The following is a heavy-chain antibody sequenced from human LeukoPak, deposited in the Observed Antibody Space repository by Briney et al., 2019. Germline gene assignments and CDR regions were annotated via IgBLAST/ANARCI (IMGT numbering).Heavy chain of an antibody. D-gene: IGHD6-19*01. V-gene: IGHV3-11*06. Sequence: GSLRLSCAASGFTFSDYYMSWIRQAPGKGLEWVSYISSSSSYTNYADSVKGRFTISRDNAKNSLYLQMNSLRAEDTAVYYCARVKGPKRSAGDYWGQGTLVTVSS. CDR1: GFTFSDYY. J-gene: IGHJ4*02. CDR3: ARVKGPKRSAGDY. CDR2: ISSSSSYT.